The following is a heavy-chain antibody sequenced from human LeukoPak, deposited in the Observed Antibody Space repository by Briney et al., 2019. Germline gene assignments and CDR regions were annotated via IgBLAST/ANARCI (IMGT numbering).Heavy chain of an antibody. D-gene: IGHD6-19*01. J-gene: IGHJ5*02. CDR3: GWGWYH. CDR2: ISFDGSNK. V-gene: IGHV3-30-3*01. CDR1: GFTFSNYA. Sequence: PGGSLRLSCAASGFTFSNYAMHWVRQAPGKGLEWVAVISFDGSNKFYANSVKGRFTISRDNAKNSLYLQMNSLRADDTAVYYCGWGWYHWGQGTLVTVSS.